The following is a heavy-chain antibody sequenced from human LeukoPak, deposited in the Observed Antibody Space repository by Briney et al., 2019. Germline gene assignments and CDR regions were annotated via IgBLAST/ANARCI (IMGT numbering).Heavy chain of an antibody. CDR2: IWYDGSNK. D-gene: IGHD2-2*01. J-gene: IGHJ4*02. CDR1: GFTFSSYG. Sequence: PGRSLGLSCAASGFTFSSYGMHWVRQAPGKGLEWVAVIWYDGSNKNYADSVKGRFTISRDNSKNTLYLQMNSLRAEDTAVYYCATSSTNQLPKDYWGQGTLVTVSS. V-gene: IGHV3-33*01. CDR3: ATSSTNQLPKDY.